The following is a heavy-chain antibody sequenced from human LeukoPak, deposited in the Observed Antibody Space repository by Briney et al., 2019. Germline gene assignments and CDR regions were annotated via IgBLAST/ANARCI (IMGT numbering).Heavy chain of an antibody. Sequence: GGSLRLTCAASGFTFNNYAMNWVRQAPGKGLEWVSYIRGGGSNTRYSDSVKGRFIISRDNSKNILYLQMNSLRAEDTAIYYCAKCSASYSNDAFDVWGRGTMVTVSS. V-gene: IGHV3-23*01. CDR1: GFTFNNYA. CDR2: IRGGGSNT. J-gene: IGHJ3*01. D-gene: IGHD3-10*02. CDR3: AKCSASYSNDAFDV.